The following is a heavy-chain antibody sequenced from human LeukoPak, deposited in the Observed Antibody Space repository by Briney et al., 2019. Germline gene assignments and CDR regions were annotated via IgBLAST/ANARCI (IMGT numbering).Heavy chain of an antibody. J-gene: IGHJ4*02. V-gene: IGHV1-3*01. Sequence: ASVKVSCKASGYTFTSYAMHWVRQAPGQRLEWMGWINAGYGNTKYSQKFQGRVTITRDTSASTAYMELSSLRSEDTAVYYCAREVSGYSYGCFDYWGQGTLVTVSS. CDR2: INAGYGNT. CDR1: GYTFTSYA. CDR3: AREVSGYSYGCFDY. D-gene: IGHD5-18*01.